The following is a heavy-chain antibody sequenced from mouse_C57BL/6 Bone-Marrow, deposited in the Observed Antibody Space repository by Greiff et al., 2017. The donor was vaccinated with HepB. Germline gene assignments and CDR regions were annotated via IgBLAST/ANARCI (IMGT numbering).Heavy chain of an antibody. V-gene: IGHV5-9-1*02. Sequence: EVQRVESGAGLVKPGASLKLSCAASGFTFSSYAMSWVRQTPEKRLEWVAYISSVGDYIYYADTVKGRFTISRDKARSTLYLQMCSLKSEDTAMYYCTRDRTRAMDYWGQGTSVTVSS. CDR2: ISSVGDYI. J-gene: IGHJ4*01. CDR3: TRDRTRAMDY. CDR1: GFTFSSYA.